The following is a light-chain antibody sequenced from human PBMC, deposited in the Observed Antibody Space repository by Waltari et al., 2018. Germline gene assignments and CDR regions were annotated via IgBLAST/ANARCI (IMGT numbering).Light chain of an antibody. J-gene: IGKJ1*01. CDR2: DAS. CDR3: QQYNSFWT. V-gene: IGKV1-5*01. CDR1: QSINNW. Sequence: DIQMTQSPSTLSASVGDRFTIPCRASQSINNWLAWFPQKPGKAPKLLIYDASSLESGVPSRFSGSGSGTEFTLTISSLQPDDFATYYCQQYNSFWTFGQGTKVEIK.